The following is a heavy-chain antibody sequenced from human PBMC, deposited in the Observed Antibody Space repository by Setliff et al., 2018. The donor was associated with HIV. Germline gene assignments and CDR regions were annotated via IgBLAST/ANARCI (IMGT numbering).Heavy chain of an antibody. CDR1: GGSISSGYY. CDR2: IYHNGIT. Sequence: PSETLSLTCTVSGGSISSGYYWGWIRQPPGKGLEWIGSIYHNGITYYNPSLKSRVTISVDTSQNQFSLKLSSVTAADTAIYYCARRIYGNNPYFDYWSQGTLVTVSS. CDR3: ARRIYGNNPYFDY. D-gene: IGHD4-17*01. V-gene: IGHV4-38-2*02. J-gene: IGHJ4*02.